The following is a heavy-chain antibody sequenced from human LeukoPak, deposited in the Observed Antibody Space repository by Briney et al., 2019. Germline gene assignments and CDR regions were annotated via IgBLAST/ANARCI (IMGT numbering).Heavy chain of an antibody. CDR1: GFTFSSYA. CDR3: AIGDCSSTSCYSGY. J-gene: IGHJ4*02. Sequence: GGSLRLSCAASGFTFSSYAMSWVRQAPVKGLEWVSAISGSGGSTYYADSVKGRFTISRDNSKNTLYLQMNSLRAEDTAVYYCAIGDCSSTSCYSGYWGQGTLVTVSS. D-gene: IGHD2-2*02. V-gene: IGHV3-23*01. CDR2: ISGSGGST.